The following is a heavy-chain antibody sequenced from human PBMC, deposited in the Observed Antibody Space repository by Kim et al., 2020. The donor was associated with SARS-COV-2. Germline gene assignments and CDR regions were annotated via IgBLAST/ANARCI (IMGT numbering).Heavy chain of an antibody. CDR1: VGSFSDYL. V-gene: IGHV4-34*01. CDR3: ARDQAGL. J-gene: IGHJ4*02. Sequence: SETLSLTCAVYVGSFSDYLWSWIRQTPGKGLEWIGEINHSGSTNYNPSLKSRVTISVDTSKNPFSLKLSSVTAADTGVYYCARDQAGLWGQGTLVTVSS. CDR2: INHSGST. D-gene: IGHD6-19*01.